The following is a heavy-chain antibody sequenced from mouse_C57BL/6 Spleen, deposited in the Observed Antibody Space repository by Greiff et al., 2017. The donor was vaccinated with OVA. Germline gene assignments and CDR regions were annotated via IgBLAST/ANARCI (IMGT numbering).Heavy chain of an antibody. V-gene: IGHV5-6*01. CDR2: ISSGGSYT. Sequence: EVMLVESGGDLVKPGGSLKLSCAASGFTFSSYGMSWVRQTPDKRLEWVATISSGGSYTYYPDNVKGRFTISRDNAKNTLYLQMSSLKSEDTAMYYCARHADDGYYGYWGQGTTLTVSS. D-gene: IGHD2-3*01. CDR1: GFTFSSYG. J-gene: IGHJ2*01. CDR3: ARHADDGYYGY.